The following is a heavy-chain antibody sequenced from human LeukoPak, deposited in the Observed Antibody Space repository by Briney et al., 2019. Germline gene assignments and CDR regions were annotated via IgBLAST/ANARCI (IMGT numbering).Heavy chain of an antibody. CDR3: ARDLTYYDFWSGRYYYYMDV. CDR2: IYYRVTS. Sequence: SETLSLTCTVSGDSISTYYWSWIRQPPGKGLEWIGYIYYRVTSDYNPSLKSRVTMSVDMSTRQISLKLSSVTAADTAVYYCARDLTYYDFWSGRYYYYMDVWGKGTTVTVSS. CDR1: GDSISTYY. J-gene: IGHJ6*03. V-gene: IGHV4-59*01. D-gene: IGHD3-3*01.